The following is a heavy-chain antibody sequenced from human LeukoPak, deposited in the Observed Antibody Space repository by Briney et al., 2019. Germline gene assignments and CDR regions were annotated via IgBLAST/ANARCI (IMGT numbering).Heavy chain of an antibody. V-gene: IGHV3-30*01. J-gene: IGHJ6*03. CDR1: GFTFSAYA. D-gene: IGHD5-24*01. CDR3: ARGSLLGYIFHMDV. CDR2: ISYDGSNK. Sequence: PGRSLRLSCAASGFTFSAYAMHWVRQAPGKGLEWVALISYDGSNKYYADSVKVRFTISRNNSKNTLDLQMNSLRTEDTAVYYCARGSLLGYIFHMDVWGKGTTVTVSS.